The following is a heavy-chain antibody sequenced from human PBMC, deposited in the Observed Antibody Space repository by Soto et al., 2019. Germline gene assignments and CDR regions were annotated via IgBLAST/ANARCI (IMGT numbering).Heavy chain of an antibody. J-gene: IGHJ4*01. CDR2: ISYDGSIK. CDR1: GFTFSDYG. Sequence: GGSLRLSCAASGFTFSDYGMHWVRQAPGKGLEWVAVISYDGSIKYSADSVKGRFTISRDNSKNTLYLLMNSLRAEDTAVYYCAKDTYNYDRIGYYSSDYW. D-gene: IGHD3-22*01. V-gene: IGHV3-30*18. CDR3: AKDTYNYDRIGYYSSDY.